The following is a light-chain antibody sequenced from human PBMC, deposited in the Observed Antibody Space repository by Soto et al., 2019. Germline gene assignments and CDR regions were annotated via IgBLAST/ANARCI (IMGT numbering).Light chain of an antibody. Sequence: DVQMTQSPSSLSASVGDSLTLTCRASQTVTSYLNWYQQKLGRAPRLLIYDASSLESGVPSRFSGSGYGTEFTLTISSLQPDDFATYYCQQYNTYSSLTFGGGTKVDIK. CDR1: QTVTSY. CDR2: DAS. CDR3: QQYNTYSSLT. J-gene: IGKJ4*01. V-gene: IGKV1-5*01.